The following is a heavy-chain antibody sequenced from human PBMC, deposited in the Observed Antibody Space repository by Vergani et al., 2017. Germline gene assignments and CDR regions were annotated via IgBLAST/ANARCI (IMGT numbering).Heavy chain of an antibody. CDR3: ARTYYDSSGYYISTPFDY. CDR1: GGSFGGYY. V-gene: IGHV4-34*01. D-gene: IGHD3-22*01. J-gene: IGHJ4*02. Sequence: QVQLQQWGAGLLKPSETLSLTCAVYGGSFGGYYWSWIRQPPGKGLEWIGEINHSGSTNYNPSLKSRVTISVDTSKNQFSLKLSSVTAADTAVYYCARTYYDSSGYYISTPFDYWGQGTLVTVSS. CDR2: INHSGST.